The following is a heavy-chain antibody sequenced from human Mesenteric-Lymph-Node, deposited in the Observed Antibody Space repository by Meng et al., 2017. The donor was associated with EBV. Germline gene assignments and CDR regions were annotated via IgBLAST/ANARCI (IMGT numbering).Heavy chain of an antibody. CDR1: GFTFSSYW. CDR3: TSDLGGATDF. CDR2: INTYGSRT. D-gene: IGHD1-26*01. J-gene: IGHJ4*02. Sequence: VQRVESGGGLVQPGGSLRPSCAASGFTFSSYWMHWVRQAPGKGLVWVSHINTYGSRTDYADSVKGRFTISRDNAKNTLSLQMNSLRAEDTAVYYCTSDLGGATDFWGQGTLVTVSS. V-gene: IGHV3-74*01.